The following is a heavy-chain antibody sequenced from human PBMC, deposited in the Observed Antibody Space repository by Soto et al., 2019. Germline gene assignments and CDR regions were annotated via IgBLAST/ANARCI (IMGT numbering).Heavy chain of an antibody. CDR2: MNPNSGTT. CDR3: ARVRGGVAVAVDAFDI. Sequence: ASVKVSCKASGYTLTSYDTNWARQATGHGLEWMGWMNPNSGTTGYAQKFQGRVTMTRNTSISTAYVELSSLRSEDTAVYYCARVRGGVAVAVDAFDIWGQGTMVTVSS. D-gene: IGHD6-19*01. J-gene: IGHJ3*02. V-gene: IGHV1-8*01. CDR1: GYTLTSYD.